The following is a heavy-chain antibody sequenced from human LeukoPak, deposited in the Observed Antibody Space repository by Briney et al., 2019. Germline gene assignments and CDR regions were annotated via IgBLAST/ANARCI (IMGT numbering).Heavy chain of an antibody. J-gene: IGHJ4*02. CDR1: GFTFSSYA. CDR3: ARDPRGPTGYDSSARDSFDY. Sequence: PGRSLRLSCAASGFTFSSYALHWVRQAPGKGLEWVGVILYDGTMQYYADSVKVRFIISRDNSRNTMYLQMNTLKPEDTAVYYCARDPRGPTGYDSSARDSFDYWGQGTLVTVSS. D-gene: IGHD3-22*01. CDR2: ILYDGTMQ. V-gene: IGHV3-30*04.